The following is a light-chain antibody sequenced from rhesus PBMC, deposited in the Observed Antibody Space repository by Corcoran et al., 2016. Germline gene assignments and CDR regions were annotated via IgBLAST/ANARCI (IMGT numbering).Light chain of an antibody. CDR2: RAS. Sequence: DIQMTQSPSSLSASVGDRVTITCRASQGINNWLAWYQQKPGNAPQLLIYRASTLQPGVPSRLRGNASGTDFTLTISSLQPDDVATYYCQQHDLSPPTFGRGTRVEIK. J-gene: IGKJ4*01. CDR1: QGINNW. CDR3: QQHDLSPPT. V-gene: IGKV1-69*01.